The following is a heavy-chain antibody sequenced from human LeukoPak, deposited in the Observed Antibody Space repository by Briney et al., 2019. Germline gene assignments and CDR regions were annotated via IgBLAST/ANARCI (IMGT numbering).Heavy chain of an antibody. CDR2: INSDGSST. CDR3: ARARYSSSPDY. J-gene: IGHJ4*02. CDR1: GFTFSSYW. Sequence: GGSLRLSCAASGFTFSSYWMHWVRQAPGKGLVWVSRINSDGSSTSYADSVKGRFTISRDNAQNTLYLQMNSLRAEDTAVYYCARARYSSSPDYWGQGTLVTVSS. V-gene: IGHV3-74*01. D-gene: IGHD6-6*01.